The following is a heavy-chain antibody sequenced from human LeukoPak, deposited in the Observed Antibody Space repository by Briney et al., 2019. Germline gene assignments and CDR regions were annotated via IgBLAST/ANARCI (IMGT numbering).Heavy chain of an antibody. CDR1: GGTFSSYA. Sequence: ASVKVSCKASGGTFSSYAISWVRQAPGQGLEWMGGIIPIFGTANYAQKFQGRVTITADESTSTAYMELTNLKSDDTAIYYCARDAIVGATRGDHWGQGTLVTVSS. V-gene: IGHV1-69*13. CDR3: ARDAIVGATRGDH. CDR2: IIPIFGTA. D-gene: IGHD1-26*01. J-gene: IGHJ4*02.